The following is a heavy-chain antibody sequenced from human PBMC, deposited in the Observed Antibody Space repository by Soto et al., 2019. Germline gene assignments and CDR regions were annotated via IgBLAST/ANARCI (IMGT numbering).Heavy chain of an antibody. V-gene: IGHV6-1*01. CDR3: AREVAGTYYFDY. D-gene: IGHD6-19*01. CDR2: TYYRSKWYN. CDR1: GDSVSSNSSA. Sequence: SQTLPLPCAISGDSVSSNSSACNFIRQSPSRGLEWLGRTYYRSKWYNDYAVSVKSRISINPDTSKNQFSLQLDSVTPEDTAVYFCAREVAGTYYFDYWGQGTLVTVSS. J-gene: IGHJ4*02.